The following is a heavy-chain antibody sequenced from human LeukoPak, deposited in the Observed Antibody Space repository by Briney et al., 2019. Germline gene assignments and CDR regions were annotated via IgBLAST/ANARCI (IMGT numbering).Heavy chain of an antibody. CDR3: ARDRRRDLLHAFDI. Sequence: PSENLSLTCTVSGGSISSSSYYWGWIRQPPGKGLEWIGSICYSGSTYYNPSLKSRLTISLDASKNQFSLTLSSVNAADTAVYYCARDRRRDLLHAFDIWGQGTMVTVS. CDR2: ICYSGST. CDR1: GGSISSSSYY. V-gene: IGHV4-39*07. D-gene: IGHD1-26*01. J-gene: IGHJ3*02.